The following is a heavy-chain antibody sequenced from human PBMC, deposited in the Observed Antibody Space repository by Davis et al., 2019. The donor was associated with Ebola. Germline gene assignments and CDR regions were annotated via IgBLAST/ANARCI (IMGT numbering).Heavy chain of an antibody. Sequence: GGSLRLSCAASGFTFSNAWMNWVRQAPGKGLEWVGRIKSKTDGGTTDYAAPVKGRFTISRDDSKNTLYLQMNSLKTEDTAVYYCTRPPSIAAAGSWWFDPWGQGTLVTVSS. V-gene: IGHV3-15*07. D-gene: IGHD6-13*01. CDR1: GFTFSNAW. CDR2: IKSKTDGGTT. J-gene: IGHJ5*02. CDR3: TRPPSIAAAGSWWFDP.